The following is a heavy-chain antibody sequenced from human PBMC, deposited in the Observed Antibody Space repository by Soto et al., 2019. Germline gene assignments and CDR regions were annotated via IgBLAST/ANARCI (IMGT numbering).Heavy chain of an antibody. CDR3: ARDLDNYDFWSGYLDSDWFDP. CDR1: GFTSSDYY. Sequence: GGSLRLSCAASGFTSSDYYMSWIRQAPGKGLEWVSSISSSSSYTNYADSVKGRFTISRDNAKNSLYLQMNSLRAEDTAVYYCARDLDNYDFWSGYLDSDWFDPWGQGTLVTVSS. D-gene: IGHD3-3*01. V-gene: IGHV3-11*06. CDR2: ISSSSSYT. J-gene: IGHJ5*02.